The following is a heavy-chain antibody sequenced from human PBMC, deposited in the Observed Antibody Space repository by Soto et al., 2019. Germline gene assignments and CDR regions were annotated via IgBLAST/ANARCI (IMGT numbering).Heavy chain of an antibody. J-gene: IGHJ6*03. V-gene: IGHV3-33*01. D-gene: IGHD3-10*01. CDR2: IWYDGSNK. CDR3: ARDRITMVRGVNTWLRPDYYMDV. CDR1: GFTFSSYG. Sequence: GGSLRLSCAASGFTFSSYGMHWVRQAPGKGLEWVAVIWYDGSNKYYVDSVKGRFTISRDNSKNTLYLQMNSLRAEDTAVYYCARDRITMVRGVNTWLRPDYYMDVWGKGTTVTVSS.